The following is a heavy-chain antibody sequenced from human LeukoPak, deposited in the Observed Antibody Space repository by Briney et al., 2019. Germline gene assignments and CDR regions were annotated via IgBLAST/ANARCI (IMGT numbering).Heavy chain of an antibody. J-gene: IGHJ4*02. CDR2: ISAYNGNT. CDR3: AGDSRLRLGELSLLY. CDR1: GYTFTSYG. D-gene: IGHD3-16*02. V-gene: IGHV1-18*01. Sequence: ASVKVSCKASGYTFTSYGISWVRQAPGQGLEWMGWISAYNGNTNYAQKLQGRVTMTTDTSTSTAYMELRSLRSDDTAVYYCAGDSRLRLGELSLLYWGQGTLVTVSS.